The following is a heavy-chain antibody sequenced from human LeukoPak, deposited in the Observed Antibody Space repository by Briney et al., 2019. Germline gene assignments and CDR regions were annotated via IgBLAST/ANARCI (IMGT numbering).Heavy chain of an antibody. Sequence: PSETLSLTCAVSGGSISSHYWTWFRQPPGKGLDWIGYIYHSGSTNYNPSLKSRVTISVDTSKNQFSLKLSSVTAADTGVYYCARVPLSYDVLTGYPSPYNYYGMDVWGQGTTVTVSS. CDR2: IYHSGST. D-gene: IGHD3-9*01. J-gene: IGHJ6*01. V-gene: IGHV4-59*11. CDR1: GGSISSHY. CDR3: ARVPLSYDVLTGYPSPYNYYGMDV.